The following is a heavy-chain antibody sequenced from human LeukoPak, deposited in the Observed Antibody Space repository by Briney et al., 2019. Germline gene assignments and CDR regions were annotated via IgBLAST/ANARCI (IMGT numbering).Heavy chain of an antibody. Sequence: PGRSVRLSCAASGFTFSSYAMHWVRQAPGKGLEWVAVISFDGSNKYYADSVKGRFTISRDNSENSLYLQLNSLRAEDTAVYYCARPTFDSFDNWGQGTLVTVSS. CDR3: ARPTFDSFDN. CDR1: GFTFSSYA. J-gene: IGHJ4*02. D-gene: IGHD2/OR15-2a*01. V-gene: IGHV3-30-3*01. CDR2: ISFDGSNK.